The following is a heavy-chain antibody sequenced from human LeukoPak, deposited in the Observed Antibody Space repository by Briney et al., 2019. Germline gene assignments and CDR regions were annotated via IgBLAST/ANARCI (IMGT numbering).Heavy chain of an antibody. CDR1: GFTFSSYI. CDR2: ISSSSSYI. V-gene: IGHV3-21*01. CDR3: AREMTRSTHYDFWSGYSPYYGMDG. J-gene: IGHJ6*02. D-gene: IGHD3-3*01. Sequence: GGSLRLSCAASGFTFSSYIMNWVRQAPGKGLEWVSSISSSSSYIYYADSVKGRFTISRDNAKNSLYLQMNSLRAEDTAVYYCAREMTRSTHYDFWSGYSPYYGMDGRGQGTTVTVSS.